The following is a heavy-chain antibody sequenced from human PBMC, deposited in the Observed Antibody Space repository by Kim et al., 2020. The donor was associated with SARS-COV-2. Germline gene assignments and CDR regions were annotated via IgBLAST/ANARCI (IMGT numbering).Heavy chain of an antibody. CDR3: AREVGAAGDSDAFDI. CDR1: GASISSANYY. Sequence: SETLSLTCTVSGASISSANYYWGWIRQQPGKGPEWIGYIYYSGTPYYSPSLNSRVTISRDTSTNSFSLRLTSVTAADTAVYYCAREVGAAGDSDAFDIWGQGTVVTVSS. D-gene: IGHD2-21*02. J-gene: IGHJ3*02. V-gene: IGHV4-31*03. CDR2: IYYSGTP.